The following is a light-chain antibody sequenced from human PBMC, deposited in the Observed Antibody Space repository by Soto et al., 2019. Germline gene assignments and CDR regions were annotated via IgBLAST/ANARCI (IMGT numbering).Light chain of an antibody. J-gene: IGKJ3*01. V-gene: IGKV3-11*01. Sequence: EIVLTQSPSTLSLSPGERATLSCRASQSVSSYLSWYQQKPGQAPRLLIYDASNRASGIPARFSGSGSGTDFTLTSSSLVPEDFAVYYCQQRSNSFTFGPGTKVDIK. CDR3: QQRSNSFT. CDR1: QSVSSY. CDR2: DAS.